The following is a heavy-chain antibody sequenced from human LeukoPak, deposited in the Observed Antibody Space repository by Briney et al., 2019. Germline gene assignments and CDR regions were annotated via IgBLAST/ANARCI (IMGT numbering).Heavy chain of an antibody. J-gene: IGHJ4*02. V-gene: IGHV3-21*01. Sequence: GGSLRLSCAASGFTFSSYSMNWVRQAPGKGLEWVSSIRSSSSYIYYADSVKGRFTISRDNAKNSLYLQMNSLRAEDTAVYYCARDLYSTGIDYWGQGTLVTVSS. D-gene: IGHD6-25*01. CDR1: GFTFSSYS. CDR2: IRSSSSYI. CDR3: ARDLYSTGIDY.